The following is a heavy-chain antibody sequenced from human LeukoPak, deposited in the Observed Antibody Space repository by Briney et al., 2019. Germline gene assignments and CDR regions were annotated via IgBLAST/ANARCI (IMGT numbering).Heavy chain of an antibody. V-gene: IGHV1-46*01. CDR1: GYTFTSYG. CDR3: AAYYGSGSTPLD. J-gene: IGHJ4*02. CDR2: INPSGGST. D-gene: IGHD3-10*01. Sequence: ASVTVSCTASGYTFTSYGISWVRQAPGQGLEWMGIINPSGGSTSYAQKFQGRVTMTRDTSTSTVYMELSSLRSEDTAVYYCAAYYGSGSTPLDWGQGTLVTVSS.